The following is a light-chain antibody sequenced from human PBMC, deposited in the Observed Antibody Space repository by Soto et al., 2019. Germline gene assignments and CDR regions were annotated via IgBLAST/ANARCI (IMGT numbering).Light chain of an antibody. CDR2: GAS. J-gene: IGKJ3*01. CDR3: QQYGSSLFT. V-gene: IGKV3-20*01. CDR1: QSVSSSY. Sequence: EIVLTQSPGTLSLSPGERATLSCRASQSVSSSYLAWYQQKPGQAPRLLIYGASSRATGIPDRFSGSGSGTAFTLTISRFETEDFAVYYCQQYGSSLFTFGPGTKVDIK.